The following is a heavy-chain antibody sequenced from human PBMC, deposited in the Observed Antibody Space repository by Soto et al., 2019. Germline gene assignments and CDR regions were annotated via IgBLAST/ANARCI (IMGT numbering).Heavy chain of an antibody. V-gene: IGHV4-39*01. Sequence: SETLSLTCTVSGGSISSSSYYWGWIRQPPGKGLEWIGSIYYSGSTYYNPSLKSRVTISVDTSKNQFSLKLSSVTAADTAVYYCASNTPGYCSGGSCYGFDYWGQGTLVTVSS. CDR3: ASNTPGYCSGGSCYGFDY. CDR1: GGSISSSSYY. D-gene: IGHD2-15*01. CDR2: IYYSGST. J-gene: IGHJ4*02.